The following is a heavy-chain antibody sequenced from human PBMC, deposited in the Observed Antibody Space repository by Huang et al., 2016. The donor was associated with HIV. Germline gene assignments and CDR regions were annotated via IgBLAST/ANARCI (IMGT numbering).Heavy chain of an antibody. CDR2: RNPNSGKP. CDR3: ARLTSGWYQDY. CDR1: GYIFSNYD. D-gene: IGHD6-19*01. Sequence: QVQLVQSGPEVKKPGASVKVSCQTSGYIFSNYDINWVRQAPGQGLQWMGWRNPNSGKPAYVQNFQCRVTLTRSTSTGAAYMVLNSLTSQDTAVYYCARLTSGWYQDYWGQGTLVTVSS. V-gene: IGHV1-8*01. J-gene: IGHJ4*02.